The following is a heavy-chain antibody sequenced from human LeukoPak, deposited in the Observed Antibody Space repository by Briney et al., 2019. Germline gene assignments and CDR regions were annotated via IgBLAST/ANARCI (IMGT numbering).Heavy chain of an antibody. V-gene: IGHV4-39*01. CDR1: GGSFSNNYN. Sequence: SETLSLTCSVSGGSFSNNYNWDWIRPPPGKGLEWIGSLYYSGKTYYNPSLKSRVTISVDSSKSQFSLKLSSVTAEDTAVYYCSRSSDFGGLNFYYYMDVWGKGTTVTVS. CDR3: SRSSDFGGLNFYYYMDV. J-gene: IGHJ6*03. D-gene: IGHD4-23*01. CDR2: LYYSGKT.